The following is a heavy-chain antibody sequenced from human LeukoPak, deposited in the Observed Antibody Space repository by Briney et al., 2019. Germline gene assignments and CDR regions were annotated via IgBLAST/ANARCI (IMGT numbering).Heavy chain of an antibody. Sequence: SVKVSCKASGGTFSSYAISWVRQAPGQGLEWMGGIIPIFGTANYAQKFQGRVTITADESTSTAYMELSSLRSEDTAVYYCARAKTATIVVVTAILDIWGQGTVVTVSS. CDR2: IIPIFGTA. D-gene: IGHD2-21*02. CDR3: ARAKTATIVVVTAILDI. J-gene: IGHJ3*02. CDR1: GGTFSSYA. V-gene: IGHV1-69*13.